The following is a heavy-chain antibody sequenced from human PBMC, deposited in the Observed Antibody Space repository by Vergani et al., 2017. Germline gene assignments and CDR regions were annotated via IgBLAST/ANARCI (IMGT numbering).Heavy chain of an antibody. J-gene: IGHJ4*02. D-gene: IGHD3-16*02. CDR2: INNSGST. Sequence: QVQLQQWGAGLLKPSETLSLTCAVYGGSFSGYYWSWIRQPPGKGLEWIGEINNSGSTNYNPSLKSRVTISVDTSKNQFSLKLSSVTAADTAVYYCARGPGDYVWGSYRLSLYFDYWGQGTLVTVSS. V-gene: IGHV4-34*01. CDR1: GGSFSGYY. CDR3: ARGPGDYVWGSYRLSLYFDY.